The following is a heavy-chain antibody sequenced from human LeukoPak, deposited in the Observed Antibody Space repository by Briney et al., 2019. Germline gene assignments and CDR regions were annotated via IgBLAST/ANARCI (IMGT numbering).Heavy chain of an antibody. CDR2: IYSGGST. CDR3: ARDSGSYSYDY. J-gene: IGHJ4*02. Sequence: PGWSVRLSCAGCGCTVRRNYLSWVGPAPGKGVEGVSVIYSGGSTYYVHSVMGRFTIPRDNSKNTLYLQMNRLRAEDTAVYYCARDSGSYSYDYWGQGTLVTVSS. CDR1: GCTVRRNY. D-gene: IGHD1-26*01. V-gene: IGHV3-66*02.